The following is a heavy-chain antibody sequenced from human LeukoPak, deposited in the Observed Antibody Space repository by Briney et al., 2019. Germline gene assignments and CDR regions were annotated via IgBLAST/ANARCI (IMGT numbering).Heavy chain of an antibody. D-gene: IGHD6-6*01. Sequence: PGGSLRLSCAASGFTFSSYAMSWVRQAPGKGLEWVGFIRSKAYGGTTEYAASVKGRFTISRDDSKSIAYLQMNSLKTEDTAVYYCTSLGYSSSPDMDVWGKGTTVTVSS. V-gene: IGHV3-49*04. CDR2: IRSKAYGGTT. CDR1: GFTFSSYA. J-gene: IGHJ6*03. CDR3: TSLGYSSSPDMDV.